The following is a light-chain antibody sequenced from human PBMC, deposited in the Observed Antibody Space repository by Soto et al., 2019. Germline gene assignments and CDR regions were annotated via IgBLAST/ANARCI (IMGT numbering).Light chain of an antibody. J-gene: IGKJ4*01. V-gene: IGKV1-5*03. Sequence: DIQMTQSPSTLSASVGDRVTITCRASRSVTIWLAWYQQKPGKAPNLLIYKASNLKSGVPSRFSGSGSGTDFTLTISSLQPDDFATYYCQQYNSYPLTFGVGTKVEIK. CDR2: KAS. CDR1: RSVTIW. CDR3: QQYNSYPLT.